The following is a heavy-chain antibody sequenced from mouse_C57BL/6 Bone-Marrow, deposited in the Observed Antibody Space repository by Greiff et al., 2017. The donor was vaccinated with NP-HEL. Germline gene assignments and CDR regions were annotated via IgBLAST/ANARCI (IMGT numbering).Heavy chain of an antibody. J-gene: IGHJ4*01. CDR1: GFSFNTYA. CDR3: VDYAMDY. Sequence: GGGLVQPKGSLKLSCAASGFSFNTYAMNWVRQAPGKGLEWVARIRSKSNNYATYYADSVKDRFTISRDDSESMLYLQMNNLKTEDTAMYYCVDYAMDYWGQGTSVTVSS. CDR2: IRSKSNNYAT. V-gene: IGHV10-1*01.